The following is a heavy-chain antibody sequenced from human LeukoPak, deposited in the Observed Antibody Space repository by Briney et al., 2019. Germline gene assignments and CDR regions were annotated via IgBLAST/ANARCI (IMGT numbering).Heavy chain of an antibody. CDR2: IRRKADGGTA. Sequence: GGSLRLSCTASGFTFGDYTMSWVRQAPVKGLEWVGFIRRKADGGTAEYAAPVKGRFTISRDDSKSIAYLHMNSLKTEDTAVYYCAKTGSDFWSGYGRNLDYWGQGTLVTVSS. CDR3: AKTGSDFWSGYGRNLDY. J-gene: IGHJ4*02. V-gene: IGHV3-49*04. D-gene: IGHD3-3*01. CDR1: GFTFGDYT.